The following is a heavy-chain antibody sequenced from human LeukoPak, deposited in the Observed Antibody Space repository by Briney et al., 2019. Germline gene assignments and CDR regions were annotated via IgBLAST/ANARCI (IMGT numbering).Heavy chain of an antibody. CDR2: INPNSGGT. J-gene: IGHJ6*03. CDR1: GYTFTGYY. D-gene: IGHD3-22*01. V-gene: IGHV1-2*06. CDR3: ARAYYYESKGYYYYMDV. Sequence: ASVKVSCKASGYTFTGYYMHWLRQAPGQGLEWMERINPNSGGTNYAQKFQGRVTMTRDTSISTAYMELSRLRSDDTAVYYCARAYYYESKGYYYYMDVWGKGTTVTVSS.